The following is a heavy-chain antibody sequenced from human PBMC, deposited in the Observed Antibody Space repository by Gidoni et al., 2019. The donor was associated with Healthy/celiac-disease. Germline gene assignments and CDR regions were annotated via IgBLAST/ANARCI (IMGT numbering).Heavy chain of an antibody. D-gene: IGHD3-22*01. CDR3: AHRGYYYDSSGYAYFDY. Sequence: QITLKESGPTLVKPTQTLTLTCPFSGFSLSTSGVGVGWIRQPPGKALEWLALIYWDDDKRYSPSLKSRLTITKDTSKNQVVLTMTNMDPVDTATYYCAHRGYYYDSSGYAYFDYWGQGTLVTVSS. CDR1: GFSLSTSGVG. J-gene: IGHJ4*02. V-gene: IGHV2-5*02. CDR2: IYWDDDK.